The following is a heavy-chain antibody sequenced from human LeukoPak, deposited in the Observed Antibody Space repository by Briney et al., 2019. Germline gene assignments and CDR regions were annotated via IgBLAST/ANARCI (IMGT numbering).Heavy chain of an antibody. V-gene: IGHV3-23*01. CDR1: GFTFSSYA. J-gene: IGHJ1*01. CDR3: AKDRYYGSGSYFEYFQH. D-gene: IGHD3-10*01. Sequence: QPGGSLRLSCAASGFTFSSYAMSWVRQAPVKGLEWVSAISGSGGSTYYADSVKGRFTISRDNSKNTLYLQMNSLRAEDTAVYYCAKDRYYGSGSYFEYFQHWGQGTLVTVSS. CDR2: ISGSGGST.